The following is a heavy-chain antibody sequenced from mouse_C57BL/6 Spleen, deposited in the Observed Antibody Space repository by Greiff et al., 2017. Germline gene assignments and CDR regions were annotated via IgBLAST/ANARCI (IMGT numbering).Heavy chain of an antibody. Sequence: VQLQQSGAELVRPGASVKLSCTASGFNIKDDYMHWVKQRPEQGLEWIGWIDPENGDTEYASKFQGKATITADTSSNTAYLQLSSLTSEDTAVYYCTTDYSNYFWCAYWGQGTLVTVSA. D-gene: IGHD2-5*01. CDR2: IDPENGDT. CDR3: TTDYSNYFWCAY. J-gene: IGHJ3*01. CDR1: GFNIKDDY. V-gene: IGHV14-4*01.